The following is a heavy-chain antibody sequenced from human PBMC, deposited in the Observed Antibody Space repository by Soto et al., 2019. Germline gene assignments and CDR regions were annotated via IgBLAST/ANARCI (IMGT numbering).Heavy chain of an antibody. CDR1: GGSISSGGYS. Sequence: PSETLSLTCAVSGGSISSGGYSWSWIRQPPGKGLEWIGYIYHSGSTYYNPSLKSRVTISVDTSKNQFSLKLSSVTAADTAVYYCARGGWKLFDYWGQGTLVTVSS. J-gene: IGHJ4*02. D-gene: IGHD6-19*01. CDR2: IYHSGST. V-gene: IGHV4-30-2*01. CDR3: ARGGWKLFDY.